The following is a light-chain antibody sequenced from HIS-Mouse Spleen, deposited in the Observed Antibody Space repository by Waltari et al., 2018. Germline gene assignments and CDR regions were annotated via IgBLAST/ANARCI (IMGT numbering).Light chain of an antibody. CDR1: SSAVGRYTY. J-gene: IGLJ2*01. Sequence: QSALTQPASVSGSPGQSITISCTGTSSAVGRYTYVPCYQQHPGKAPNLMIYEVSNRPSGVSNRFSGSKSGNTASLTISGLQAEDEADYYCSSYTSSSTVVFGGGTKLTVL. CDR2: EVS. V-gene: IGLV2-14*01. CDR3: SSYTSSSTVV.